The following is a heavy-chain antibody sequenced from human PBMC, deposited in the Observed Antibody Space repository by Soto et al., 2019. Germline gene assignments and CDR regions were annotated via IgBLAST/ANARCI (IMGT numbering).Heavy chain of an antibody. CDR2: LYYTGTT. D-gene: IGHD2-15*01. V-gene: IGHV4-39*01. J-gene: IGHJ5*02. Sequence: TLSLTCSVSGGSSGSSSYYFGWIRQPPGKGLEWIGSLYYTGTTNDNSSLKSRVTISADKSQNQFSLRRSSVTAADTAVYYCRDYCRRTPCYDWFEPCGQRNLVT. CDR1: GGSSGSSSYY. CDR3: RDYCRRTPCYDWFEP.